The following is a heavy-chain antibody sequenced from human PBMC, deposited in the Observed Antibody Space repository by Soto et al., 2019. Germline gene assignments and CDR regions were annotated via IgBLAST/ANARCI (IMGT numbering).Heavy chain of an antibody. CDR1: GGSISAYY. V-gene: IGHV4-59*01. D-gene: IGHD1-26*01. J-gene: IGHJ4*02. CDR2: IYASGSP. CDR3: ARGVGSSPPRY. Sequence: SETLSLTCTISGGSISAYYWSWVRQPPGHELEWIGYIYASGSPYYDPSLRSRVTISADTSKNQISLKLTSPTAADTAVYYCARGVGSSPPRYWGRGTLVTVSS.